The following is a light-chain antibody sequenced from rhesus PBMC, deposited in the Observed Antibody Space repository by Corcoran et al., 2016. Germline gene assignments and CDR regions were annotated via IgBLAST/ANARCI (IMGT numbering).Light chain of an antibody. CDR2: KAS. CDR3: QHGYGTPFT. V-gene: IGKV1-74*01. CDR1: ENVDNY. J-gene: IGKJ3*01. Sequence: DIQMTQSPSSLSASVGDRVTITCRASENVDNYLNWYQPKPGKAPKILIYKASNLQSGVPSRFSGSGSGTDYTFTISSLQPEDVATYYCQHGYGTPFTFGPGTKLDIK.